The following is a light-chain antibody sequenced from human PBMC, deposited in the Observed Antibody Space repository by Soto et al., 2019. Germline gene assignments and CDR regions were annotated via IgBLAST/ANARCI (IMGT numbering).Light chain of an antibody. Sequence: EIVLTQSPGTLSLSPGERATLSCRANQSVRNTYLAWYQQKPGQPPRLLIYGASKRQSGVPDRFSGGGSETDFTLSISSLEPEDFAVYYCQQYSGSVTFGGGTKVEIK. V-gene: IGKV3-20*01. CDR2: GAS. CDR3: QQYSGSVT. CDR1: QSVRNTY. J-gene: IGKJ4*01.